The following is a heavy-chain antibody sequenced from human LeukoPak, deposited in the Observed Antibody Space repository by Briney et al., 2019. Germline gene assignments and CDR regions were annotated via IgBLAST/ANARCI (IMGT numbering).Heavy chain of an antibody. CDR2: ITSTGRTR. D-gene: IGHD3-3*01. CDR1: GFTFSDYE. V-gene: IGHV3-48*03. Sequence: TGGSLRLSCAASGFTFSDYEMNWVRQAPGKGLEWISYITSTGRTRYHADSVKGRFTISRDNAKNSLCLQMNSLRAEDTAFYYCATLDSLEPYTLSFESWGQGTLVTVSS. J-gene: IGHJ4*02. CDR3: ATLDSLEPYTLSFES.